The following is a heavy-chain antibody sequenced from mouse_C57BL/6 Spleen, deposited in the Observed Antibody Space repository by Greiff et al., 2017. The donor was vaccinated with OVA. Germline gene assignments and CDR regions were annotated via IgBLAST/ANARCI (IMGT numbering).Heavy chain of an antibody. CDR3: ARHERTYYSNYEGYAMDY. Sequence: SGAELVKPGASVKLSCKASGYTFTEYTIHWVKQRSGQGLEWIGWFYPGSGSIKYNEKFKDKATLTADKSSSTVYMELSRLTSEDSAVYFCARHERTYYSNYEGYAMDYWGQGTSVTVSS. CDR1: GYTFTEYT. D-gene: IGHD2-5*01. J-gene: IGHJ4*01. V-gene: IGHV1-62-2*01. CDR2: FYPGSGSI.